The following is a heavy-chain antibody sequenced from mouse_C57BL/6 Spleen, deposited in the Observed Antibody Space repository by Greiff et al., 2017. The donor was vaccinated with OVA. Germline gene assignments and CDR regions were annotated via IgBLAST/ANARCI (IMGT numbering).Heavy chain of an antibody. CDR1: GYTFTSYW. V-gene: IGHV1-69*01. D-gene: IGHD1-1*01. CDR2: IDPSDSYT. Sequence: VQLQQPGAELVMPGASVKLSCKASGYTFTSYWMHWVKQRPGQGLEWIGEIDPSDSYTNYNQKFKGKATLTVDKSSSTAYMQLSSLTSEDSAVYYCARGGLLFPYFDYWGQGTTLTVSS. CDR3: ARGGLLFPYFDY. J-gene: IGHJ2*01.